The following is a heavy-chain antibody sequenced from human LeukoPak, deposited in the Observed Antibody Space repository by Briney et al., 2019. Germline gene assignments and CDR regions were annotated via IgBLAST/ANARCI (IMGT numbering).Heavy chain of an antibody. Sequence: SETLSLTCTLSGGSITSGDYYWSWIRQPPGKGLEWIGYIYHSGNTYHNPSLKSRVTISVDTSKSQFSLKLSSVTAADTAIYYCASVRCSGGTCYLLDYWGQGTLVTVSS. CDR1: GGSITSGDYY. CDR2: IYHSGNT. D-gene: IGHD2-15*01. CDR3: ASVRCSGGTCYLLDY. J-gene: IGHJ4*02. V-gene: IGHV4-30-4*01.